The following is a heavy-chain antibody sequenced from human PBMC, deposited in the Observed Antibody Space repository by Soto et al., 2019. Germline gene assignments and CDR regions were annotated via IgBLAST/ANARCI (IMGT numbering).Heavy chain of an antibody. D-gene: IGHD3-3*01. CDR3: ATLGHYDFWSGFRKGNWFDP. CDR2: INHSGST. V-gene: IGHV4-34*01. J-gene: IGHJ5*02. CDR1: GGSFIGYY. Sequence: QVQLQQWGAGLLKPSETVSLTCAVYGGSFIGYYGTWIRQPPGKGLEWIGEINHSGSTNYNTSLKHRATISADSSKNQFSLRLSSVTAADTSVYYCATLGHYDFWSGFRKGNWFDPWGQGTLVTVSS.